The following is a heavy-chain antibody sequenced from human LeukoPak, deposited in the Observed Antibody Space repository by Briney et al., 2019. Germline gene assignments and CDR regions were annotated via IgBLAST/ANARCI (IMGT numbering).Heavy chain of an antibody. V-gene: IGHV3-48*01. CDR1: GFTFSSYA. J-gene: IGHJ4*02. CDR2: ISSSSANI. D-gene: IGHD1-26*01. Sequence: PGGSLRLSCAASGFTFSSYAMNWVRQAPGKGLEWVSYISSSSANIHYADSVKGRFTISRDDAKNSLYLHMNSLRAEDTALYFCARDTVVGDLLEKWGQGTLVTVSS. CDR3: ARDTVVGDLLEK.